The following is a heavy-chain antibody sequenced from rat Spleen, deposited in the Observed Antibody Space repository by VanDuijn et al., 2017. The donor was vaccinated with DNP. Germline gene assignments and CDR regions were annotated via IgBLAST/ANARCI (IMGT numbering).Heavy chain of an antibody. V-gene: IGHV5-7*01. Sequence: EVQLVESGGGLVQPGRSLKLSCVVSGFTFSDYNMAWVRQAPKKGLEWVATISYDGSSTYYRDSVKGRFTISRDNAKSTLYLQMDSLRSEDTATYYCTTDFERGYWGQGVMVTVSS. D-gene: IGHD1-11*01. CDR3: TTDFERGY. J-gene: IGHJ2*01. CDR2: ISYDGSST. CDR1: GFTFSDYN.